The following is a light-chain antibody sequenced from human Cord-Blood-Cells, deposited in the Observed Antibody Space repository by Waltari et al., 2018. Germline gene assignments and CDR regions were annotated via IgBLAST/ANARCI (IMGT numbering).Light chain of an antibody. Sequence: NFMLTQPHSVSESPGKTVTIPCTGSSGSIASTYVQWHQQRPGSAPPTVIYEDNQRPSGVPDRFSGSIDSSSNSASLTISGLKTEDEADYYCCSYAGSSTWVFGGGTKLTVL. J-gene: IGLJ3*02. CDR3: CSYAGSSTWV. CDR2: EDN. V-gene: IGLV6-57*02. CDR1: SGSIASTY.